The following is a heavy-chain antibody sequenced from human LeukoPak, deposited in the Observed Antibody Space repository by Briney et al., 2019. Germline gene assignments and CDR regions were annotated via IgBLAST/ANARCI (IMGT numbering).Heavy chain of an antibody. CDR1: GGSISSYY. D-gene: IGHD5-18*01. V-gene: IGHV4-34*01. CDR3: ARTPWIQLWLGQDYYYYMDV. Sequence: SETLSLTCTVSGGSISSYYWSWIRQPPGKGLEWIGEINHSGSTNYNPSLKSRVTISVDTSKNQFSLKLSSVTAADTAVYYCARTPWIQLWLGQDYYYYMDVWGKGTTVTVSS. CDR2: INHSGST. J-gene: IGHJ6*03.